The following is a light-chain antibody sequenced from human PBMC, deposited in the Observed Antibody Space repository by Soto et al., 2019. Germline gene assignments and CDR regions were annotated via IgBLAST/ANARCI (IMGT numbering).Light chain of an antibody. CDR2: GAS. V-gene: IGKV3-15*01. J-gene: IGKJ1*01. CDR1: QSVSSN. Sequence: EIVMTQSPATLSVSPGERATLSCRASQSVSSNLAWYQQKPGQAPRLLIYGASTRATGIPARFSGSGSGTEFTLTINRLQSEDFAVYYCQQYNNWRGAFGQGTKVEI. CDR3: QQYNNWRGA.